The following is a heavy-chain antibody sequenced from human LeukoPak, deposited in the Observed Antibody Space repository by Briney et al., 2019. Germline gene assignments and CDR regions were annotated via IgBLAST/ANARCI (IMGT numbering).Heavy chain of an antibody. CDR3: GRDPNGDYFGAFEF. J-gene: IGHJ3*01. V-gene: IGHV3-23*01. CDR2: INAGGGET. Sequence: GESLKISCAASGFTFSTYAMTWVRQAAEKGLEWVSIINAGGGETYYADSVKGRFTISRDNSKNTLYLQMNSLRVEDTAVYYCGRDPNGDYFGAFEFWGQETLVTVSA. D-gene: IGHD4-17*01. CDR1: GFTFSTYA.